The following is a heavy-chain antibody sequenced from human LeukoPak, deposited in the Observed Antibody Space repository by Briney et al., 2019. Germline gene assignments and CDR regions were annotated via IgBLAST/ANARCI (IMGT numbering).Heavy chain of an antibody. CDR3: AASGRSGWYRVDY. CDR1: GGSISSSSYY. Sequence: SQTLSLTCTVSGGSISSSSYYWGWIRQPPGKGLEWFGRIDYSGSTYYNPSLKSRVTISVDTSKNKFFLKLISVAAADTAVYYCAASGRSGWYRVDYWGQGTLVTVSS. J-gene: IGHJ4*02. D-gene: IGHD6-19*01. CDR2: IDYSGST. V-gene: IGHV4-39*01.